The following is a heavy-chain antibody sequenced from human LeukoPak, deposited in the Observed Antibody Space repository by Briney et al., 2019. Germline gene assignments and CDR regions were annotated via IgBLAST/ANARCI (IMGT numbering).Heavy chain of an antibody. V-gene: IGHV4-34*01. CDR3: ARADDAFDI. Sequence: SETLSLTCAVYGGSFSGYYWSWIRQPPGKGLEWIGEINHSGSTNYNPSLKSRVTISVDTSKNQFSLKLSSVTAADTAVYYCARADDAFDIWGQGTMVTVSS. J-gene: IGHJ3*02. CDR1: GGSFSGYY. CDR2: INHSGST.